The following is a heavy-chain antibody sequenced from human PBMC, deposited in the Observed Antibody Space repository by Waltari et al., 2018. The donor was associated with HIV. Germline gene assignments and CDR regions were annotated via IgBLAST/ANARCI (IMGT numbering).Heavy chain of an antibody. Sequence: QVQLQESGPGLVKPSETLSLTCTVSGGSISSYYWSWIRQPPGKGLEWIGYIYYSGSTNYNPSLTSRVTISVDTSKNQFSLKLSSVTAADTAVYYCARDYYDSSGSSYGMDVWGQGTTVTVSS. J-gene: IGHJ6*02. V-gene: IGHV4-59*01. CDR2: IYYSGST. D-gene: IGHD3-22*01. CDR1: GGSISSYY. CDR3: ARDYYDSSGSSYGMDV.